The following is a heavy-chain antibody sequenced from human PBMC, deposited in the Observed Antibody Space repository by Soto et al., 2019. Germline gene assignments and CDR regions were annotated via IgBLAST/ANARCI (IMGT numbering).Heavy chain of an antibody. J-gene: IGHJ4*02. Sequence: SGPTLVNPTQTLTLTCTFSGFSLSTSGMCVSWIRQPPGKALEWLARIDWDDDKYYSTSLKTRLTISKDTSKNQVVLTMTNMDPVDTATYYCARIPSYCSGTSCYSWGFDYWGQGTLVTVSS. CDR1: GFSLSTSGMC. CDR3: ARIPSYCSGTSCYSWGFDY. V-gene: IGHV2-70*11. CDR2: IDWDDDK. D-gene: IGHD2-2*01.